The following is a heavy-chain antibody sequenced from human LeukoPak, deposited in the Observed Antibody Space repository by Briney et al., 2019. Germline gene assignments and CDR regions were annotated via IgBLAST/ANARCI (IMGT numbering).Heavy chain of an antibody. CDR2: IYYSGST. V-gene: IGHV4-59*08. CDR1: GGSISSYY. Sequence: ETLSLTCTVSGGSISSYYWSWIRQPPGKGLEWIGYIYYSGSTNYNPSLKSRVTISVDTSKNQFSLKLSSVTAADTAVYYCASYGGGKSDYWGQGTLVTVSS. CDR3: ASYGGGKSDY. D-gene: IGHD4-23*01. J-gene: IGHJ4*02.